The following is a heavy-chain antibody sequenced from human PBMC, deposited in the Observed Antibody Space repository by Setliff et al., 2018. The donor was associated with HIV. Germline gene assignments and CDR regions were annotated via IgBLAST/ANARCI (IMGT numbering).Heavy chain of an antibody. V-gene: IGHV1-69*10. D-gene: IGHD1-26*01. CDR1: GGTFSNYA. CDR3: ASGSHGEGATDY. CDR2: IVPLLGIA. J-gene: IGHJ4*02. Sequence: ASVKVSCKASGGTFSNYAISWVRQAPGQGLEWMGGIVPLLGIATYAQNFRGRVTITADESTNTAYMELSSLRSEDTAVYYCASGSHGEGATDYWGLGTLVTVSS.